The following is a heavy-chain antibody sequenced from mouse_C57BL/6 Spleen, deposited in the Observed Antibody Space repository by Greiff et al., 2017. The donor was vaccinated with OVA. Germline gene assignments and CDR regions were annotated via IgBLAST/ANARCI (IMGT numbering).Heavy chain of an antibody. CDR3: ARDGVFIPFAY. D-gene: IGHD1-1*01. CDR2: SRNKANDYTT. J-gene: IGHJ3*01. Sequence: EVQGVESGGGLVQSGRSLRLSCATSGFTFSDFYMEWVRQAPGKGLEWIAASRNKANDYTTEYSASVKGRFIVSRDTSQSILYLQMNALRAEDTAIYYCARDGVFIPFAYWGQGTLVTVSA. CDR1: GFTFSDFY. V-gene: IGHV7-1*01.